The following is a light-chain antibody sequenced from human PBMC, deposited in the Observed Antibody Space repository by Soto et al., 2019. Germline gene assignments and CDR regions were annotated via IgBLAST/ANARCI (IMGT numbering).Light chain of an antibody. CDR2: GAS. CDR1: QSISSK. Sequence: EILMTQSPATLSVSPGERVTLSFRASQSISSKLAWYQQRPGQAPRLLIYGASSRATGIPDRFSGSGSGTDFTLTISRLEPEDFAVYFCHQYGTFPITFGQGTRLEI. J-gene: IGKJ5*01. V-gene: IGKV3-20*01. CDR3: HQYGTFPIT.